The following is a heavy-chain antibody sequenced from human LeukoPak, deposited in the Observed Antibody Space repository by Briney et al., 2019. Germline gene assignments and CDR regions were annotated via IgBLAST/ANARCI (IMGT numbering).Heavy chain of an antibody. CDR1: GFTFSSYT. CDR2: ISGGSHYI. Sequence: GGSLRLSCAASGFTFSSYTMNWVRQAPGKGLEWVSSISGGSHYIYYADSLKGRFTISRHNAKNSLYLQMNSLRVEDTAVYYCARDILLGYYDSSGYLFWGQGILVTVSS. D-gene: IGHD3-22*01. J-gene: IGHJ4*02. V-gene: IGHV3-21*01. CDR3: ARDILLGYYDSSGYLF.